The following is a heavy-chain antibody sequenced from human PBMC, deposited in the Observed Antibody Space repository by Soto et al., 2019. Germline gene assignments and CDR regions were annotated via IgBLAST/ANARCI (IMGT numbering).Heavy chain of an antibody. Sequence: PGGSLRLSCAASGFTFSSYAMTWVRQAPGKGLEWVSTISGSGGSTYYADSVKGRFTISRDNSKNTLYLQMNSLRAEDTAVYYCSKDGDCSGVICYLLYYYYGMDVCGQGTTVTVSS. CDR1: GFTFSSYA. CDR2: ISGSGGST. V-gene: IGHV3-23*01. D-gene: IGHD2-15*01. J-gene: IGHJ6*02. CDR3: SKDGDCSGVICYLLYYYYGMDV.